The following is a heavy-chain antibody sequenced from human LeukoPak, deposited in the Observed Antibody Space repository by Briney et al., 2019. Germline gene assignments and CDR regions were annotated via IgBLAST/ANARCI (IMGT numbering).Heavy chain of an antibody. Sequence: ASVKLSCKASGYTFTSYGISWVRQAPGQGLEWMGWISAYNGNTNYAQKLQGRVTMTTDTSTSTAYMELRSLRSDDTAVYYCARVGPRYCSGGSCSRFDPWGQGTLVTVSS. CDR1: GYTFTSYG. CDR3: ARVGPRYCSGGSCSRFDP. D-gene: IGHD2-15*01. V-gene: IGHV1-18*04. CDR2: ISAYNGNT. J-gene: IGHJ5*02.